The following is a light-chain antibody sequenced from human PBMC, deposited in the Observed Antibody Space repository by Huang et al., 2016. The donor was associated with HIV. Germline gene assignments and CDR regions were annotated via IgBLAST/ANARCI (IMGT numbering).Light chain of an antibody. J-gene: IGKJ1*01. CDR2: QVS. V-gene: IGKV2-30*01. Sequence: DVVMTQVPLSLPVTLGQLASIFCKSSQSLVSSYGDTHLNWFQQRPGQSPRRLMYQVSKRESGVPDRFSGSGSGNYFTLRINRVEAEDVAIYYCMQGTHWPGTFGQGTKMEI. CDR3: MQGTHWPGT. CDR1: QSLVSSYGDTH.